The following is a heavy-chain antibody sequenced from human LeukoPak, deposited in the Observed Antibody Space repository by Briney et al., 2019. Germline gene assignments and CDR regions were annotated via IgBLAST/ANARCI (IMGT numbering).Heavy chain of an antibody. J-gene: IGHJ4*02. CDR3: ARIFDV. V-gene: IGHV4-59*08. Sequence: GSLRLSCAASGFPFSLYAMNWVRQTPGKGLEWIGDIFYNGKTNYNPSLKSRVTISLDTSRSQFSLRLSFVTASDTGVYYCARIFDVWGRGTLVTVSS. CDR1: GFPFSLYA. CDR2: IFYNGKT.